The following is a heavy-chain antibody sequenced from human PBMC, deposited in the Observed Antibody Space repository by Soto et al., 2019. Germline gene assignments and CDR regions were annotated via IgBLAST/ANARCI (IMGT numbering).Heavy chain of an antibody. D-gene: IGHD3-10*01. CDR2: IYPSDSRT. V-gene: IGHV5-51*01. CDR1: GYTFANYW. Sequence: GESLKISCESSGYTFANYWIGWVRQVPGKGLEWVAIIYPSDSRTIYSPSFQGQVTISADRSTSTAFLQWSSLKASDTAMYYCARSGSGIYERSKYYFHGLDVWGQGTTVTVSS. CDR3: ARSGSGIYERSKYYFHGLDV. J-gene: IGHJ6*02.